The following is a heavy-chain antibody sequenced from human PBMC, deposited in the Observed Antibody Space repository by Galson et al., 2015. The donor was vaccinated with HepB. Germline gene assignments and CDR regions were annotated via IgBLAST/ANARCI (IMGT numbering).Heavy chain of an antibody. CDR3: ARGITGTTRYLQH. CDR1: GYTFTGYY. J-gene: IGHJ1*01. CDR2: INPNSGGT. D-gene: IGHD1-20*01. V-gene: IGHV1-2*02. Sequence: SVKVSCKASGYTFTGYYMHWVRQAPGQGLEWMGWINPNSGGTNYAQKFQGRVTMTRDTSISTAYMELSRLRSDDTAVYYCARGITGTTRYLQHWGQGTLVTVSS.